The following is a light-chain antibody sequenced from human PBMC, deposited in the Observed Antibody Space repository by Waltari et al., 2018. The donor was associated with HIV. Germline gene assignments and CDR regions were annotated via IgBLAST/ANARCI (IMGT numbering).Light chain of an antibody. CDR1: SSDIGASNY. J-gene: IGLJ2*01. CDR2: EVS. CDR3: SSYTASSTLDVV. V-gene: IGLV2-14*03. Sequence: QSALTQAASVSGSPGQSIAISCPGSSSDIGASNYVSWYQQHPDKVPKLVIYEVSNRPSGISNRFSGSKSGNTASLTISGLQADDEASYYCSSYTASSTLDVVFGGGTRLTVL.